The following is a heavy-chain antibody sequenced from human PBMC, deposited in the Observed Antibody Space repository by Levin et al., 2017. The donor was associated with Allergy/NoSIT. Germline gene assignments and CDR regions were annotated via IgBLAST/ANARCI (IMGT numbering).Heavy chain of an antibody. CDR2: INPNIGDT. Sequence: GGSLRLSCKASGSTFTDYYMHWVRQAPGQGLEWMGWINPNIGDTKYAQKFQGRVTMTRDTSISITYMELSRLRSDDTAVYFCMRAVTQDYFDYWGQGTLVTVSS. CDR1: GSTFTDYY. CDR3: MRAVTQDYFDY. J-gene: IGHJ4*02. V-gene: IGHV1-2*02.